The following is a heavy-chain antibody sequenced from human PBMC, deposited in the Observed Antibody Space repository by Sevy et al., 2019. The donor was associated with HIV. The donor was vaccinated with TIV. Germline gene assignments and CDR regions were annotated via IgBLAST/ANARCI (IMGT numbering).Heavy chain of an antibody. CDR3: ARGGGNGWYYFDY. V-gene: IGHV1-69*13. D-gene: IGHD6-19*01. CDR1: GGTFTTSG. CDR2: IIPILGTT. Sequence: ASVKVSCKASGGTFTTSGISWVRQVPGQGLEWMGWIIPILGTTNYAQRFQYRVTITADESTKTAYMELSSLRSEDTAVYYCARGGGNGWYYFDYWGQATSVTVSS. J-gene: IGHJ4*02.